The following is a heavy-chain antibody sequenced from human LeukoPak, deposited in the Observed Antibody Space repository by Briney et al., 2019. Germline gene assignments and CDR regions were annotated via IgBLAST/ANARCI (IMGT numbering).Heavy chain of an antibody. V-gene: IGHV3-7*01. CDR3: ARDLAGHYYGSGSSFDY. Sequence: GGSLRLSCAASGFTFSSYSINWVRQAPGKGLEWVANIREDGNEKYYADSVKGQFTISRDNAKNSLFLQMDSLRAEDTAVYYCARDLAGHYYGSGSSFDYWGQGTLVTVSS. D-gene: IGHD3-10*01. CDR1: GFTFSSYS. CDR2: IREDGNEK. J-gene: IGHJ4*02.